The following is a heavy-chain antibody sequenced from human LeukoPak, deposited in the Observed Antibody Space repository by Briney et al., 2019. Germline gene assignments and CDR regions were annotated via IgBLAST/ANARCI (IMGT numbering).Heavy chain of an antibody. J-gene: IGHJ4*02. Sequence: PSQTLSLTCTVSGASINTDGHFWTWIRQPPGRGLEWIGEINHSGSTSYSASLKSRVTISVDTSKNQFSLKLNSVTAADTAVYYCARGDIAAGGAPFDYWGQGTLVTVSS. D-gene: IGHD6-13*01. CDR2: INHSGST. CDR3: ARGDIAAGGAPFDY. CDR1: GASINTDGHF. V-gene: IGHV4-34*01.